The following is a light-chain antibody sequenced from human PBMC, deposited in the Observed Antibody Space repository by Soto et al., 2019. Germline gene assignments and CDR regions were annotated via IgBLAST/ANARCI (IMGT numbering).Light chain of an antibody. CDR2: GSS. Sequence: EVVLTQSPGTLSLSPGERATLSCRASQTINNNYLAWYQQKPGQAPRLLIYGSSSRVTGISDRFSGSGSGTDFTLTISRLEPEDFAVYYYQQYGRSPRRAFGGGTKVELK. CDR3: QQYGRSPRRA. V-gene: IGKV3-20*01. CDR1: QTINNNY. J-gene: IGKJ4*01.